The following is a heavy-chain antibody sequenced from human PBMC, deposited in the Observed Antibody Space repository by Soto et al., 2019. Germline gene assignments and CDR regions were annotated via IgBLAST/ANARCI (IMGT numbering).Heavy chain of an antibody. V-gene: IGHV1-2*02. CDR3: ARDRRRMGTTLDFDY. CDR1: GYTFTGYY. CDR2: TNPNSGGT. J-gene: IGHJ4*02. Sequence: VKVSCKASGYTFTGYYMHWVRQAPGQGLEWMGWTNPNSGGTNYAQKFQGRVTMTRDTSISTAYMELSRLRSDDTAVYYCARDRRRMGTTLDFDYWGQGTLVTVSS. D-gene: IGHD1-7*01.